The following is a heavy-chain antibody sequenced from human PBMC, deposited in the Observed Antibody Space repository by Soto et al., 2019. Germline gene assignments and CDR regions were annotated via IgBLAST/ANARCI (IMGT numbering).Heavy chain of an antibody. CDR3: ARDQRILAGLYCYYGMDV. V-gene: IGHV3-30-3*01. J-gene: IGHJ6*02. CDR2: ISYDGSNK. Sequence: QVQLVESGGGVVQPGRSLRLSCAASGFTFSSYAMHWVRQAPGKGLEWVAVISYDGSNKYYADSVKGRFTISRDNSKNTLYLQMNSLRAEDTAVYYCARDQRILAGLYCYYGMDVWGQGTTVTVSS. CDR1: GFTFSSYA. D-gene: IGHD6-19*01.